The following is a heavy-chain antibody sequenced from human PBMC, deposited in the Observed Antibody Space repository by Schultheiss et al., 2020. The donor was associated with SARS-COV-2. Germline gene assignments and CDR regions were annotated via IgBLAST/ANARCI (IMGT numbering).Heavy chain of an antibody. D-gene: IGHD2-2*01. V-gene: IGHV1-46*03. CDR2: INPSGGST. CDR3: ARGTYCSSTSCYDYYYMDV. J-gene: IGHJ6*03. CDR1: GYTFTGYY. Sequence: ASVKVSCKASGYTFTGYYMHWVRQAPGQGLEWMGIINPSGGSTSYAQKFQGRVTMTRDTSTSTVYMELSSLRSEDTAVYYCARGTYCSSTSCYDYYYMDVWGKGTTVTVSS.